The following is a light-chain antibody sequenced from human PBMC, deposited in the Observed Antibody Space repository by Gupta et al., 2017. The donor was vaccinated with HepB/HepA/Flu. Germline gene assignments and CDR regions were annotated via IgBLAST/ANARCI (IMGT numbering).Light chain of an antibody. CDR1: SSNIGEGYD. Sequence: QSVLTQPPSVSGAPGQRVTISCTGSSSNIGEGYDVHWYQQFPTTAPKLLIYGNSKRPSAVPDRFSGSKSGTSASLAITGLQAEDEADYYCQSYDSSLGGHVIFGGGTKLTVL. CDR3: QSYDSSLGGHVI. CDR2: GNS. J-gene: IGLJ2*01. V-gene: IGLV1-40*01.